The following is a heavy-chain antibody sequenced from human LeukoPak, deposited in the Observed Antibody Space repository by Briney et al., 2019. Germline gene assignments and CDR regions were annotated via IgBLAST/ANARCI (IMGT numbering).Heavy chain of an antibody. V-gene: IGHV3-21*01. D-gene: IGHD2-2*02. J-gene: IGHJ6*02. CDR3: ARDQVPAAISYGMDV. Sequence: GGSLRLSCAASGFTFSSYGMHWVRQAPGKGLEWVSSISSSSSYIYYADSVKGRFTISRDNAKNSLYLQMNSLRAEDTAVYYCARDQVPAAISYGMDVWGQGTTVTVSS. CDR2: ISSSSSYI. CDR1: GFTFSSYG.